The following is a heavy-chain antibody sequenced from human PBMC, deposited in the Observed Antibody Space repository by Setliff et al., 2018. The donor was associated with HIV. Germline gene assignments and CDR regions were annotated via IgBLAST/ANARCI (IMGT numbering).Heavy chain of an antibody. Sequence: SETLPSPALSLVAPSAVVTGGVGSASPQGRGWSGLGKSIIVGAPTNPSLKSRVTISVDKSKNQFSLRLRSVTAADTAVYYCALVVPAGMGQYMDVWGKGTTVTVSS. CDR1: VAPSAVVTG. J-gene: IGHJ6*03. D-gene: IGHD2-2*01. V-gene: IGHV4-4*02. CDR3: ALVVPAGMGQYMDV. CDR2: SIIVGAP.